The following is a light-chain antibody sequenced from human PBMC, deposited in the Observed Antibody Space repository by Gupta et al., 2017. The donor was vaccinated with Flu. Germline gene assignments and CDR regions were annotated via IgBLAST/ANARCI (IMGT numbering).Light chain of an antibody. J-gene: IGLJ3*02. CDR2: GKN. V-gene: IGLV3-19*01. CDR1: SLRSYY. CDR3: FCRDSSGNLRV. Sequence: QGDSLRSYYASWYQQKTGQAPILVIYGKNNRPSGIPDRFSGSSSGNTASLTISGAQAEDEADYYCFCRDSSGNLRVFGGGTKLAVL.